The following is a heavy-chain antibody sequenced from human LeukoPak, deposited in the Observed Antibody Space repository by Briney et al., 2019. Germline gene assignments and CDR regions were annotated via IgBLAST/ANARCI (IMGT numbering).Heavy chain of an antibody. D-gene: IGHD4-17*01. CDR2: IYYSGST. Sequence: PSETLSLTCTVSGGSISSYYWSWIRQPPGKGLEWIGYIYYSGSTNYNPSLKSRVTISVATSKNQFSLKVSSVTAADTAVYYCARGYGDYVTVDYWGQGTLVTVSS. CDR3: ARGYGDYVTVDY. J-gene: IGHJ4*02. CDR1: GGSISSYY. V-gene: IGHV4-59*01.